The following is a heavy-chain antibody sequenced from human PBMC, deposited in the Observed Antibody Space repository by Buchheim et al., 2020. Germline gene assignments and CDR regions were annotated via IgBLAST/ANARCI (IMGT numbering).Heavy chain of an antibody. CDR1: GYSFSTYW. Sequence: EVQLVQSGAEVKKPGESLKISCKGSGYSFSTYWIGWVRQMPGKGLEWMGIIYPADSDTRYSPSFQGQVIISAEKSINTAYPQWSSLKTSDTAIYYCARQSSRLFFFDYWGQGTL. CDR3: ARQSSRLFFFDY. J-gene: IGHJ4*02. D-gene: IGHD6-13*01. V-gene: IGHV5-51*01. CDR2: IYPADSDT.